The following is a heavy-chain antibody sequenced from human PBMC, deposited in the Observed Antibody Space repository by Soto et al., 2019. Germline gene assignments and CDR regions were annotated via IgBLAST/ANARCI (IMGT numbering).Heavy chain of an antibody. Sequence: ESGPTLVNPTQTLTLTCTVSGFSLSASGEGVGWIRQPPGKALEWLGVLYWHDNTRYTRYSPSLKNRLAITEDTSKNQVVLTLTNMDPVDTATYFCARSTGYYYYYGVDVWGQGTTVTVSS. D-gene: IGHD1-1*01. J-gene: IGHJ6*02. CDR2: LYWHDNT. CDR1: GFSLSASGEG. V-gene: IGHV2-5*01. CDR3: ARSTGYYYYYGVDV.